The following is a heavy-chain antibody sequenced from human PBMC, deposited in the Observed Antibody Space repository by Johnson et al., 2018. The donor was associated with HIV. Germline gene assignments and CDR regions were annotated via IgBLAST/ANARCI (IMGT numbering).Heavy chain of an antibody. CDR1: GFTFSSYA. Sequence: QVQLVESGGGVVRPGRSLRLSCAASGFTFSSYAMHWVRQAPGKGLEWVAVISYDGRNKYYADSVKGRFTISRDNSKNTLFLQMNSLRAEDTAAYFCAKNHFDSSALEAFDIWGQGTMVTVSS. D-gene: IGHD3-22*01. CDR3: AKNHFDSSALEAFDI. J-gene: IGHJ3*02. CDR2: ISYDGRNK. V-gene: IGHV3-30-3*02.